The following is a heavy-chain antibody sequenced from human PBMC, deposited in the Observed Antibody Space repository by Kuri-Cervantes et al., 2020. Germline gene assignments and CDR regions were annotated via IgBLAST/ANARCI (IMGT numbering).Heavy chain of an antibody. CDR1: GYTFTGYY. CDR3: ARDGRSGGSYINWFDP. CDR2: INPNSGGT. D-gene: IGHD2-15*01. Sequence: ASVKVSCKASGYTFTGYYMRWVRQAPGQGLEWMGWINPNSGGTNYAQKFQGRVTMTRDTSISTAYMELSRLRSDDTAVYYCARDGRSGGSYINWFDPWGQGTLVTVSS. J-gene: IGHJ5*02. V-gene: IGHV1-2*02.